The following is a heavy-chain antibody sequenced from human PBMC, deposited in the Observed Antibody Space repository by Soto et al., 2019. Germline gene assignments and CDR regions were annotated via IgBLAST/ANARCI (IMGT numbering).Heavy chain of an antibody. J-gene: IGHJ6*02. CDR3: ARVNYYGSGSYEDFFYYHGLDV. CDR2: MNPNSGDT. V-gene: IGHV1-8*01. D-gene: IGHD3-10*01. CDR1: GYTFSTYD. Sequence: QLQLVQSGAEVKKPGASVKVSCKASGYTFSTYDINWVRQAPGQGLEWMGWMNPNSGDTGYAQKFLGRVTMTRDSSIRTVYMGLSSLSSEDTAVYYCARVNYYGSGSYEDFFYYHGLDVWGQGTTVTVSS.